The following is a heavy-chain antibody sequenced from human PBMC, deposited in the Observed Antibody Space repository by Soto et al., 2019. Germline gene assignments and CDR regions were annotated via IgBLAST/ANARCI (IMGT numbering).Heavy chain of an antibody. V-gene: IGHV4-59*01. CDR3: ARDQNGSPYFDY. CDR1: GGSIGSYY. Sequence: QVQLQESGPGLVKPSETLPLTCTISGGSIGSYYWSWIRQPPGKGLEWIGYVFHSGITGYNPSLKSRVTISVDASKNLFSLKLSSVTAADAAVYYCARDQNGSPYFDYWGQGTLVTVSS. J-gene: IGHJ4*02. D-gene: IGHD1-26*01. CDR2: VFHSGIT.